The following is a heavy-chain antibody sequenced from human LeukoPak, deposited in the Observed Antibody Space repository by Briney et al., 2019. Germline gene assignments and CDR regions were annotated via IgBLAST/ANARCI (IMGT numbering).Heavy chain of an antibody. CDR2: IRYDGSNK. V-gene: IGHV3-33*06. CDR3: AKPGIAAAGDDDAFDI. J-gene: IGHJ3*02. CDR1: GFTFSSYG. Sequence: GRSLRLSCAASGFTFSSYGMHWVRQAPGKGLEWVAVIRYDGSNKYYADSVKGRFTISRDNSKNTLYLQMNSLRAEDTAVYYCAKPGIAAAGDDDAFDIWGQGTMVTVSS. D-gene: IGHD6-25*01.